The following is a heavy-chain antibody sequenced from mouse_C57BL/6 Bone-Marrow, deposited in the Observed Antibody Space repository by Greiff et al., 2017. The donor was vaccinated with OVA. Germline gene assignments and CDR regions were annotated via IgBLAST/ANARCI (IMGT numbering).Heavy chain of an antibody. CDR1: GYTFTSYW. V-gene: IGHV1-5*01. CDR2: IYPGNSDT. Sequence: EVQLQQSGTVLARPGASVKMSCKTSGYTFTSYWMHWVKQRPGQGLEWIGAIYPGNSDTSYNQKFKGKAKLTAVTSASTAYMELSSLTNEDSAVYYCTRSDYGIGYAMDYWGQGTSVTVSS. CDR3: TRSDYGIGYAMDY. J-gene: IGHJ4*01. D-gene: IGHD1-1*01.